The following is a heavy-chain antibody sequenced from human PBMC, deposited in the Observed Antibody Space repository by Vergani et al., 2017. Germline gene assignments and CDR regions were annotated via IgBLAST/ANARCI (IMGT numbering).Heavy chain of an antibody. Sequence: EVQLVESGGGLVQPGGPLRLPCAASGSTFSSYAMNWVRQALGKGLEWVSYIRRSSSTIYYADSVKGRFTISRDNAKNSLHLKMNNLRAEDTAVYYCARQSRDVFCTNGVCPLGYWGQGALVTVSS. D-gene: IGHD2-8*01. V-gene: IGHV3-48*01. CDR2: IRRSSSTI. CDR3: ARQSRDVFCTNGVCPLGY. CDR1: GSTFSSYA. J-gene: IGHJ4*02.